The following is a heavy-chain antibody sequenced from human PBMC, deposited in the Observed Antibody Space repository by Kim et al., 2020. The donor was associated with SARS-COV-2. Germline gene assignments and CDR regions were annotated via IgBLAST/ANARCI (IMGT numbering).Heavy chain of an antibody. Sequence: SETLSLTCTVSGGSISSYYWSWIRQPPGKGLEWIGYIYYSGSTNYNPSLKSRVTISVDTSKNQFSLKLSSVTAADTAVYYCARGSADTAMVTQGGPSDYYYYMDVWGKGTTVTVSS. D-gene: IGHD5-18*01. V-gene: IGHV4-59*01. J-gene: IGHJ6*03. CDR1: GGSISSYY. CDR3: ARGSADTAMVTQGGPSDYYYYMDV. CDR2: IYYSGST.